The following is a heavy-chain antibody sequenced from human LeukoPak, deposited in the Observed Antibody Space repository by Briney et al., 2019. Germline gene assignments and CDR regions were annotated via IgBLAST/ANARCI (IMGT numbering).Heavy chain of an antibody. V-gene: IGHV3-21*01. Sequence: SGGSLRLSCAASGFTFSSYSMNWVRQAPGKGLEWVSSISSSSSYIYYADSVKGRFTISRDNAENSLYLQMNSLRAEDTAVYYCARSVGYCSSTSCYFDYLGQGTLVTVSS. CDR1: GFTFSSYS. D-gene: IGHD2-2*03. CDR2: ISSSSSYI. CDR3: ARSVGYCSSTSCYFDY. J-gene: IGHJ4*02.